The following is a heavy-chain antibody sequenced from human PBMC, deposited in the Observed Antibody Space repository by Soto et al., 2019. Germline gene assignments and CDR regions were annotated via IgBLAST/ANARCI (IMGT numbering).Heavy chain of an antibody. V-gene: IGHV3-13*01. CDR2: IGTNGDT. Sequence: GSLRLSCAASGFTFSSNDMHWVRQGTGKGLEWVSTIGTNGDTYYPGSVKGRFTISRENAKNSVYLQMNSLRAGDTAVYYCAASRAYYFYMDVWGKGTTVTVSS. CDR3: AASRAYYFYMDV. J-gene: IGHJ6*03. CDR1: GFTFSSND.